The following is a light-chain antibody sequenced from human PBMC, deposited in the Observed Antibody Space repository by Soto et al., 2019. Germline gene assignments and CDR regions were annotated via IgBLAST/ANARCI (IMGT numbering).Light chain of an antibody. CDR3: QQRGDWPPIT. CDR2: NAS. J-gene: IGKJ5*01. Sequence: EIVLTQSPATLSLSPGERAILSCRASQSVSSFLAWFQQKPGQPPRLPIYNASNRTTGIPARFSGSGSGTDFTLTISSLEPEDFAVYYCQQRGDWPPITFGQGTRLEI. V-gene: IGKV3-11*01. CDR1: QSVSSF.